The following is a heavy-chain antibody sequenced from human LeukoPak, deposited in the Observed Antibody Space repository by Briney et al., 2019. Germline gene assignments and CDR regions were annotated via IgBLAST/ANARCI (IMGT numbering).Heavy chain of an antibody. Sequence: SETLSLTCTVSGGSISSSSYYWGWIRQPPGKGLEWIGSIYYSGSTYYNPSLKSRVTISVDTSKNQFSLKLSSVTAAETAVFYCARARIAAAGIIAFDIWGQGTMVTVSS. CDR1: GGSISSSSYY. V-gene: IGHV4-39*07. CDR2: IYYSGST. D-gene: IGHD6-13*01. J-gene: IGHJ3*02. CDR3: ARARIAAAGIIAFDI.